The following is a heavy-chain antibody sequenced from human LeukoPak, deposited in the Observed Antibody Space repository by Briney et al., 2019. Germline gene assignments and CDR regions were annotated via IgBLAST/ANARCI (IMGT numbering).Heavy chain of an antibody. CDR1: GFTFSSYS. V-gene: IGHV3-21*01. J-gene: IGHJ6*03. CDR3: ARVETTGSGRVYYYMDV. D-gene: IGHD1-14*01. Sequence: GGSLRLSCAASGFTFSSYSMNWVRQAPGKGLEWVSSISSSSSYIYYADSVKGRFTISRDNAKNSLYLQMNSLRAEDTAVYYCARVETTGSGRVYYYMDVWGKGTTVTVSS. CDR2: ISSSSSYI.